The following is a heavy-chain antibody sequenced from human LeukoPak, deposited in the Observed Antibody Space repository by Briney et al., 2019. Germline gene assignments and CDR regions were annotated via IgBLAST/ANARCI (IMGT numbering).Heavy chain of an antibody. CDR3: ARGPWDVVVPAAIGYFDY. CDR2: IYHSGST. Sequence: SETLSLTCAVSGYSISSGYYWGWIRQPPGQGLEWIGSIYHSGSTYYNPSLKSRVTISVDTSKNQFSLKLSSVTAADTAVYYCARGPWDVVVPAAIGYFDYWGQGTLVTVSS. D-gene: IGHD2-2*02. CDR1: GYSISSGYY. V-gene: IGHV4-38-2*01. J-gene: IGHJ4*02.